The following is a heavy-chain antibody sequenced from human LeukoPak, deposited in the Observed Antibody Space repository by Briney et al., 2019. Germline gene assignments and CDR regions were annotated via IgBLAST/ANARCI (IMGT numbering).Heavy chain of an antibody. CDR3: AKVGGIAAAGLFFDY. CDR1: GFTFSSYG. J-gene: IGHJ4*02. V-gene: IGHV3-30*18. D-gene: IGHD6-13*01. CDR2: ISYDGSNK. Sequence: GGSLRLSCAASGFTFSSYGMHWVRQAPGKGLEWVAVISYDGSNKYYADSVKGRFTISRDNSKNTLYLQMSSLRAEDTAVYYCAKVGGIAAAGLFFDYWGQGTLVTVSS.